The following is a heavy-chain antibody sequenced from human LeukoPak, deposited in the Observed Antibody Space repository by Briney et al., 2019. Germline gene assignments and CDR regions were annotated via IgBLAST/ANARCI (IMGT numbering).Heavy chain of an antibody. CDR2: ISAYNGNT. V-gene: IGHV1-18*01. CDR3: ARTRRALVVAANEGHWFDP. CDR1: GYTFTSYG. J-gene: IGHJ5*02. Sequence: GASVKVSCKASGYTFTSYGISWVRRAPGQGLEWMGWISAYNGNTNYAQKLQGRVTMTRNTSISTAYMELSSLRSEDTAVYYCARTRRALVVAANEGHWFDPWGQGTLVTVSS. D-gene: IGHD2-15*01.